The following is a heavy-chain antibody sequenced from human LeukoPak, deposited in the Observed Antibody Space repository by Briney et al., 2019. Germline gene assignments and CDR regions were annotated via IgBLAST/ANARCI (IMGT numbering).Heavy chain of an antibody. CDR3: ARDMGYCSSTSCYGGWFDP. V-gene: IGHV4-61*01. J-gene: IGHJ5*02. CDR1: GGSVSSGSYY. D-gene: IGHD2-2*01. Sequence: SETLSLTCTVSGGSVSSGSYYWSWLRQPPGKGLEWIGYIYYSGSTNYNPSLKSRVTISVDTSKNQFSLKLSSVTAADTAVYYCARDMGYCSSTSCYGGWFDPWGQGTLVTVSS. CDR2: IYYSGST.